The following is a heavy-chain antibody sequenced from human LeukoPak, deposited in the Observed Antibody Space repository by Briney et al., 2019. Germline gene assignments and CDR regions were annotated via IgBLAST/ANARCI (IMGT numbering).Heavy chain of an antibody. CDR2: IYYSGST. J-gene: IGHJ6*02. Sequence: SETLSLTCTVSGGSISSGGYYWSWIRQHPGKGLEWIGYIYYSGSTYYNPSLKSRVTISVDTSKNQFSLKLSSVTAADTAVYYCARAVVPAAAYYYYGMDVWGQGTTVTVSS. CDR1: GGSISSGGYY. CDR3: ARAVVPAAAYYYYGMDV. D-gene: IGHD2-2*01. V-gene: IGHV4-31*03.